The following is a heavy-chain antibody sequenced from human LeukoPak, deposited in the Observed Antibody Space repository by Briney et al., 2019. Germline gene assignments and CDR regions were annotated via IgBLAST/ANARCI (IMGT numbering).Heavy chain of an antibody. CDR3: AKLLNSAAGTDYFDY. CDR2: ISSSGDRT. D-gene: IGHD6-13*01. CDR1: GFNFNNYA. V-gene: IGHV3-23*01. Sequence: GGSLRLSCAASGFNFNNYAMSWVRQAPGKGLEWVSAISSSGDRTDYAGSVKGRFTISRDNSKNTLDLQMNSLRAEDTAVYYCAKLLNSAAGTDYFDYWGQGTLVTVSS. J-gene: IGHJ4*02.